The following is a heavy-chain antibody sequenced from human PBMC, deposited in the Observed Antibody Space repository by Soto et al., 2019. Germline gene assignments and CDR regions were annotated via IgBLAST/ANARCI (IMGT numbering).Heavy chain of an antibody. CDR2: ISVSGGST. V-gene: IGHV3-23*01. CDR3: AKEVAAAGTDWSDP. J-gene: IGHJ5*02. Sequence: SGGSLRLSCAASGFTFSSYAMSWVRQAPGKGLEWVSAISVSGGSTYYADSVKGRFTISRDNSKNTLYLQMNSLRAEDTAVYYCAKEVAAAGTDWSDPWGQGTLVTVSS. CDR1: GFTFSSYA. D-gene: IGHD6-13*01.